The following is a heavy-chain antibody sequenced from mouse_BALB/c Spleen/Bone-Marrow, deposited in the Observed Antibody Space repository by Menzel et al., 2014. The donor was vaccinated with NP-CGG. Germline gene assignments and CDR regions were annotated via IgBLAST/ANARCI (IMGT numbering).Heavy chain of an antibody. CDR2: IIPNSGYS. CDR3: TIRYYAMDY. J-gene: IGHJ4*01. D-gene: IGHD1-1*01. Sequence: VQLQQSGAELARPGASVKMSCQASGYTFTRYTMHWEKKRPGQGLGWIGNIIPNSGYSNYNQKFKDKATLTADKSSSTAYMQLSSLTSEDSAVYYCTIRYYAMDYWGQGTSVTVSS. V-gene: IGHV1-4*01. CDR1: GYTFTRYT.